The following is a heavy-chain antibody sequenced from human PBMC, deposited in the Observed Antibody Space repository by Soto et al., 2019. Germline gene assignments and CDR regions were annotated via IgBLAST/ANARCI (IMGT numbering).Heavy chain of an antibody. J-gene: IGHJ4*02. D-gene: IGHD1-7*01. CDR2: IYRPGST. Sequence: PSETLSLTCAVSGGSFTSNTWWTWVRQPPGQGLEWIGEIYRPGSTNYNPSLKSRVTISLDKSENQFSLKVTSLTAADTAVYYCASRDPGTSVDYWGQGTLVTVSS. CDR1: GGSFTSNTW. CDR3: ASRDPGTSVDY. V-gene: IGHV4-4*02.